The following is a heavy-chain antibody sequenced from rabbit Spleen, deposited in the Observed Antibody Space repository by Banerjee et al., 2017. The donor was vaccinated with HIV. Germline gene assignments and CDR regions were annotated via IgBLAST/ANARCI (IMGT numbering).Heavy chain of an antibody. CDR1: GVSFSSSSY. V-gene: IGHV1S40*01. D-gene: IGHD1-1*01. J-gene: IGHJ6*01. Sequence: QSLEESGGDLVKPGASLTLTCTASGVSFSSSSYMCWVRQAPGKGLEWIACIDSGSSGFTYFATWAKGRFTCSKTSSTTATLQMTRLTAADTATYFCARDTSSSFSSYGMDLWGPGHPRHRL. CDR2: IDSGSSGFT. CDR3: ARDTSSSFSSYGMDL.